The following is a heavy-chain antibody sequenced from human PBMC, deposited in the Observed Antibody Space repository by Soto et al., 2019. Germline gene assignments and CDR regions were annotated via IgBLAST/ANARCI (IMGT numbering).Heavy chain of an antibody. Sequence: GGSLRLSCAASGFTFSSYGMHWVRQAPGKGLEWVAVISYDGSNKYYVDSVKGRFTISRDDSKNTLYVQMNSLRAEDTAVYYCARGYGGNSGYFDYWGQGILVTVSS. V-gene: IGHV3-30*03. CDR3: ARGYGGNSGYFDY. D-gene: IGHD4-17*01. CDR2: ISYDGSNK. CDR1: GFTFSSYG. J-gene: IGHJ4*02.